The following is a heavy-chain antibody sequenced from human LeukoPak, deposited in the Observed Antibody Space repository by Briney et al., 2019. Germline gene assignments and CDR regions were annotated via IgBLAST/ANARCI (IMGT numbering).Heavy chain of an antibody. J-gene: IGHJ4*02. CDR3: ARDRGAVAEFDY. CDR2: IYYSGST. D-gene: IGHD6-19*01. V-gene: IGHV4-39*02. Sequence: SETLSLTCTVSGGSISSSSYYWGWIRQPPGKGLEWIGSIYYSGSTYYNPSLKSRVTISVDTSKNQFSLQLNSVTPEDTAVYYCARDRGAVAEFDYWGQGTLVTVSS. CDR1: GGSISSSSYY.